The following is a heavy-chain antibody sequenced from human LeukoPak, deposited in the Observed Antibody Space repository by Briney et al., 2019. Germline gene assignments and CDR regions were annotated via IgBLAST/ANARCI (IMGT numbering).Heavy chain of an antibody. CDR2: IYYSGST. Sequence: SETLSLTCTVSGYSISSGYYWGWIRQPPGKGLEWIGSIYYSGSTYYNPSLKSRVTISVDTSKNQFSLKLSSVTAADTAVYYCAASIDYWGQGTLVTVSS. CDR3: AASIDY. CDR1: GYSISSGYY. J-gene: IGHJ4*02. V-gene: IGHV4-38-2*02.